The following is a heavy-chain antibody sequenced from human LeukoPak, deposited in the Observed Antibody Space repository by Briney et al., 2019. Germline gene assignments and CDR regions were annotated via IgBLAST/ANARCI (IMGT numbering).Heavy chain of an antibody. Sequence: KPGGSLRLSCAASGFTFSNAWMSWVRQAPGKGLEWVGRIKSKTDNGTTDYAAPVKGRFTISRDDSKNTLYLQMNSLKTEDTAVYYCTTIAVANWGQGTLVTVSS. D-gene: IGHD6-19*01. CDR3: TTIAVAN. CDR1: GFTFSNAW. CDR2: IKSKTDNGTT. J-gene: IGHJ4*02. V-gene: IGHV3-15*01.